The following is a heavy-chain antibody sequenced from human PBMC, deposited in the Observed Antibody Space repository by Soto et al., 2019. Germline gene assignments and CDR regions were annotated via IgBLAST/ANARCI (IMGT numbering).Heavy chain of an antibody. J-gene: IGHJ4*02. Sequence: SETLSLTCTVSGGSISSDDYYWNWIRQRPGKGLEWIGNIYYRGSTNYNPSLKSRVTISVDTSKNQFSLKLTSVTAADTAVYYCARDIRGYSRAFDYWGQGSLVTVSS. CDR3: ARDIRGYSRAFDY. CDR1: GGSISSDDYY. CDR2: IYYRGST. V-gene: IGHV4-61*08. D-gene: IGHD5-18*01.